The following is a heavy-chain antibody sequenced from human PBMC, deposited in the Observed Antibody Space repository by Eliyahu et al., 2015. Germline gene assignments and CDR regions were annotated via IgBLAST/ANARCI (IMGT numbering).Heavy chain of an antibody. V-gene: IGHV5-10-1*03. CDR2: IDPSDSYT. CDR3: ARLGKLRSPVMAFDI. CDR1: GYSFTXXW. J-gene: IGHJ3*02. D-gene: IGHD3-3*01. Sequence: EVQLVQSGAXVKKPGXSLRISCKGSGYSFTXXWISWVRQMXGKGLEWMGRIDPSDSYTNYSPSFQGHVTISADKSISTAYLQWSSLKASDTAMYYCARLGKLRSPVMAFDIWGQGTMVTVSS.